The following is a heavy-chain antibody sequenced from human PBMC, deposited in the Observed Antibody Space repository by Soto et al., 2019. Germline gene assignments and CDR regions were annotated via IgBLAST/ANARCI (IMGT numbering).Heavy chain of an antibody. J-gene: IGHJ3*02. CDR1: GFTFSSYW. CDR3: ASSTPRTTGAFDI. D-gene: IGHD1-7*01. Sequence: EVQLVESGGGLVQPGGSLRLSCAASGFTFSSYWMHWVRQAPGKGLVWVSRINSDGSSTSYADSVKGRFTISRDNAKNTLYLQMNSLRAEDTAVYYCASSTPRTTGAFDIWGQGTMVTVSS. V-gene: IGHV3-74*01. CDR2: INSDGSST.